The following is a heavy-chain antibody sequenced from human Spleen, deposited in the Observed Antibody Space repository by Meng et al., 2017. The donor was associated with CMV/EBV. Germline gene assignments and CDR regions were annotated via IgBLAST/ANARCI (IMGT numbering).Heavy chain of an antibody. CDR1: GGSLSRYA. V-gene: IGHV1-69*05. D-gene: IGHD3-3*01. CDR3: ARGTIIGL. CDR2: IFPMLGTA. J-gene: IGHJ4*02. Sequence: KVSCKASGGSLSRYAISWVRQAPGQGLEWMGAIFPMLGTAKYGQKFWGRVTISTDKSTTTAFMELSSLRLEDTAVYYCARGTIIGLWGQGTLVTVSS.